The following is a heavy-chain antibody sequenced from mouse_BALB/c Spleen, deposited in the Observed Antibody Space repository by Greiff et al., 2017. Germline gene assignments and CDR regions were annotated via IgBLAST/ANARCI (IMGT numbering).Heavy chain of an antibody. J-gene: IGHJ3*01. CDR2: IRLKSNNYAT. V-gene: IGHV6-6*02. D-gene: IGHD5-1*01. CDR3: THEYGDWFAY. Sequence: EVHLVESGGGLVQPGGSMKLSCVASGFTFSNYWMNWVRQSPEKGLEWVAEIRLKSNNYATHYAESVKGRFTISRDDSKSSVYLQMNNLRAEDTGIYYCTHEYGDWFAYWGQGTLVTVSA. CDR1: GFTFSNYW.